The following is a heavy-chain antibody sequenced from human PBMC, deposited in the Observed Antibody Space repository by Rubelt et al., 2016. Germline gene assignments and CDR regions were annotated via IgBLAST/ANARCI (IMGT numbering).Heavy chain of an antibody. CDR3: ARAYYDFWSGPDNWYFDL. Sequence: EVQLVESGGGLVQPGGSLRLSCAASGFTVSSNYMSWVRQAPGKGLEWVSVIYSGGSTYSVKGRFTISRDNSKNTLYLQMNSLRAEDTAVYYCARAYYDFWSGPDNWYFDLWGRGTLVTVSS. J-gene: IGHJ2*01. CDR2: IYSGGST. V-gene: IGHV3-66*01. CDR1: GFTVSSNY. D-gene: IGHD3-3*01.